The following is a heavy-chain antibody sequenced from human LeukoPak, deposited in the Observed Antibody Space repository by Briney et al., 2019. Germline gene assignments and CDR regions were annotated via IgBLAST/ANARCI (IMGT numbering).Heavy chain of an antibody. CDR3: ARAGVAARYHYYYMDV. V-gene: IGHV1-69*13. J-gene: IGHJ6*03. CDR2: IIPIFGTA. D-gene: IGHD6-6*01. CDR1: GGTFSSYA. Sequence: SVKVSCKASGGTFSSYAISWVRQAPGQGLEWMGGIIPIFGTANYAQKFQGRVTITADESTSTAYMGLSSLRSEDTAVYYCARAGVAARYHYYYMDVWGKGTTVTVSS.